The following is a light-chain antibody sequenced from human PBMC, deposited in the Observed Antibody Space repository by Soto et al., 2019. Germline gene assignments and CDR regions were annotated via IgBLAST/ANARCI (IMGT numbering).Light chain of an antibody. CDR3: SSYTTSSTLV. V-gene: IGLV2-18*02. J-gene: IGLJ2*01. Sequence: QSVLTQPPSVSGSPGQSVTTSCTGTSSDVGYYNRVSWYQQPPGTAPKLMVFEVSNRPSGVPDRFSGSKSGNTASLTISGLQAEDEADYYCSSYTTSSTLVFGGGTKLTVL. CDR1: SSDVGYYNR. CDR2: EVS.